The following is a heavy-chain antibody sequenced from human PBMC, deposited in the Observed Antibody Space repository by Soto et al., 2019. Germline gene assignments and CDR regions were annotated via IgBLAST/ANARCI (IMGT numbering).Heavy chain of an antibody. V-gene: IGHV1-24*01. CDR3: AIFDSSGYWSLFDY. CDR2: FDPEDGET. CDR1: GYTLTELS. Sequence: GASVKVSCKVSGYTLTELSMHWVRQAPGKGLEWMGGFDPEDGETIYAQKFQGRVTMTEDTSTDTAYMELSSLRSEDTAVYYWAIFDSSGYWSLFDYWGQGTLVTVSS. D-gene: IGHD3-22*01. J-gene: IGHJ4*02.